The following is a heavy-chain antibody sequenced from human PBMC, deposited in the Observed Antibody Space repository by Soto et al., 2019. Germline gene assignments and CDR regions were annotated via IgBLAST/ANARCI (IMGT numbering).Heavy chain of an antibody. CDR3: ARDGGAVAGTRG. J-gene: IGHJ4*02. V-gene: IGHV1-69*08. CDR1: GGTFSSYT. CDR2: IIPILGIA. Sequence: QVQLVQSGAEVKKPGSSVKVSCTASGGTFSSYTISWVRQAPGQGLEWMGRIIPILGIANYAQKFQGRVTITADKSTSTAYMELSSLRSEDTAVYYCARDGGAVAGTRGWGQGTLVTVSS. D-gene: IGHD6-19*01.